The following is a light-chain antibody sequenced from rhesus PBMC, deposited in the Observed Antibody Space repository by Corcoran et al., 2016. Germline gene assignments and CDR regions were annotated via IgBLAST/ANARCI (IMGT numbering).Light chain of an antibody. CDR3: SSYAKSIAFI. CDR2: EVS. V-gene: IGLV2-13*02. Sequence: QAALTQSSSVSGSPGQSVTISCTGLSSDIGVYNYVSWYQQHPGKVPKLIIYEVSKRPSGASDRFSGSKSGNTASLTISGLQAGDEADYYCSSYAKSIAFIFGTGTRLTVL. J-gene: IGLJ1*01. CDR1: SSDIGVYNY.